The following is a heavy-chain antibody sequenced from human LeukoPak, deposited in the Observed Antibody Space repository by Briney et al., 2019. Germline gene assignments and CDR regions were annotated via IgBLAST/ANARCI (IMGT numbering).Heavy chain of an antibody. V-gene: IGHV3-11*01. Sequence: LSLTCTVSDGSISTYYMSWIRQAPGKGLEWVSYISSSGSTIYYADSVKGRFTISRDNAKNSLYLQMNSLRAEDTAVYYCARATGSSTSCYGDYWGQGTLVTVSS. CDR3: ARATGSSTSCYGDY. J-gene: IGHJ4*02. D-gene: IGHD2-2*01. CDR2: ISSSGSTI. CDR1: DGSISTYY.